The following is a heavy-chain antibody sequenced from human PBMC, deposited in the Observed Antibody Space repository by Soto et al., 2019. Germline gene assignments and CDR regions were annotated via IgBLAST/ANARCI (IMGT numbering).Heavy chain of an antibody. Sequence: SETLSLTCTVSGGSISSYYWSWIRQPPGKGLEWIGYIYYSGSTNYNPSLKSRVTISVDTSKNQFSLKLSSVTAADTAVYYCARDVVAVGSDPWGQGTLVTVSS. CDR1: GGSISSYY. CDR2: IYYSGST. D-gene: IGHD2-15*01. V-gene: IGHV4-59*01. J-gene: IGHJ5*02. CDR3: ARDVVAVGSDP.